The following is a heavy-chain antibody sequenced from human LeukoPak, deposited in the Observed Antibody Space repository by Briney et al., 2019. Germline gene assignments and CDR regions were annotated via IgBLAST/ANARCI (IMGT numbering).Heavy chain of an antibody. V-gene: IGHV1-18*01. J-gene: IGHJ3*02. CDR3: ASSITMVRGSPHDAFDI. D-gene: IGHD3-10*01. Sequence: ASVKVSCKASGYTFTSYGISWVRQAPGQGLEWMGWISAYNGNTNYAQKLQGRVTMTTDTSTSTAYMELRSLRSDDTAVYYCASSITMVRGSPHDAFDIWGQGTMVTVSS. CDR1: GYTFTSYG. CDR2: ISAYNGNT.